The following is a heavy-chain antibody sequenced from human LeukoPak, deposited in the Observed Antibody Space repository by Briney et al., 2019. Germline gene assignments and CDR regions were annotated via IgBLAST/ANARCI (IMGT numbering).Heavy chain of an antibody. CDR1: GFPFSSYA. Sequence: PGGSLRLSCAASGFPFSSYAMYWVRQAPGKGLVWVSRVHGDGNNIGYADSVKGRFTISRDNAKNTLYLQMNSLRPEDTAVYYCARARVGAPTDYWGQGTLVIVSS. V-gene: IGHV3-74*01. CDR3: ARARVGAPTDY. J-gene: IGHJ4*02. D-gene: IGHD1-26*01. CDR2: VHGDGNNI.